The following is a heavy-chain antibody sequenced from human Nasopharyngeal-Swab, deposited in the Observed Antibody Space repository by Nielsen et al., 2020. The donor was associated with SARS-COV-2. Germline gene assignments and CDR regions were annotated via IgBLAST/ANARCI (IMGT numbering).Heavy chain of an antibody. CDR1: GFSFGNAR. CDR2: ITRKSDGGTT. V-gene: IGHV3-15*01. Sequence: GVSLKISCAVSGFSFGNARMSWARQVPGKGLEWVAHITRKSDGGTTRYTAPVKDRFTISRDDSQDTVYLQMNNLQIEDTAVYYCAGSFLGYWGQGTLVTVSS. D-gene: IGHD1-26*01. CDR3: AGSFLGY. J-gene: IGHJ4*02.